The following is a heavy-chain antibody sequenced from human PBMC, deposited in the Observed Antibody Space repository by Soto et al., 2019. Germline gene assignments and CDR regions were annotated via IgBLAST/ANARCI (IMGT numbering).Heavy chain of an antibody. J-gene: IGHJ4*02. Sequence: QVQLVQSGAEVKKPGASVKISCKASGYTFTSYSITWVRQAPGQGLEWMGWISAHNGNTKYAQKLQGRVTMTTDTSTSTAYMEVRSLRSDDTALYYCARDTAMALPDAWGQGTLVNVSS. CDR2: ISAHNGNT. CDR1: GYTFTSYS. CDR3: ARDTAMALPDA. V-gene: IGHV1-18*01. D-gene: IGHD5-18*01.